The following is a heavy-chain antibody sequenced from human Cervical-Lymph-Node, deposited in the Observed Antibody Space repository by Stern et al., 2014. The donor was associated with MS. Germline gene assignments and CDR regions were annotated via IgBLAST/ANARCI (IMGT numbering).Heavy chain of an antibody. Sequence: EVQLVESGGGLVQPGGSLRLSCAASGFTFSRYTMNWVRQAPGKGPEWVSYISSNGNIIHYADSVTGRFTISRDNAKNSLYLQMNSLRAEDTAVYYCASRLDYWGWGYWGQGTLVTVSS. CDR2: ISSNGNII. CDR1: GFTFSRYT. J-gene: IGHJ4*02. CDR3: ASRLDYWGWGY. V-gene: IGHV3-48*01. D-gene: IGHD2/OR15-2a*01.